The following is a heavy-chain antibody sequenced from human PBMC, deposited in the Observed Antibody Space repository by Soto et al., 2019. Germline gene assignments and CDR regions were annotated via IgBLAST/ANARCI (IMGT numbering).Heavy chain of an antibody. J-gene: IGHJ4*02. V-gene: IGHV4-31*03. CDR3: ARARFQVLYGKPYFHS. Sequence: QVQLQESGPGLVKPSQTLSLTCTVSGGSITTGGSYWSWIRQHPGKGLEWIGNIYHSGNTYYNPYPQSRRTISVDTSKNHFSLMVVSVTAADTAVYYCARARFQVLYGKPYFHSWGQGTLVTVSS. CDR1: GGSITTGGSY. CDR2: IYHSGNT. D-gene: IGHD2-2*02.